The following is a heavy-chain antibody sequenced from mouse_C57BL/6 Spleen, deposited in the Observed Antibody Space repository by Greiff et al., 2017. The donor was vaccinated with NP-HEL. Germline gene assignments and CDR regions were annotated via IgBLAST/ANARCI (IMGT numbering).Heavy chain of an antibody. D-gene: IGHD1-1*01. J-gene: IGHJ2*01. V-gene: IGHV1-64*01. CDR3: AREALYGSSFDY. Sequence: QVQLQQPGAELVKPGASVKLSCKASGYTFTSYWMHWVKQRPGQGLEWIGMIHPNSGSTNYNEKFKSKATLTVDKSSSTAYMQLSSLTSEDSAVYYCAREALYGSSFDYWGQGTTLTVSS. CDR2: IHPNSGST. CDR1: GYTFTSYW.